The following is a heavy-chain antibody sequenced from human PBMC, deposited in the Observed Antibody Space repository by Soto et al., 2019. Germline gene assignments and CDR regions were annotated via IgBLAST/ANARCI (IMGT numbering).Heavy chain of an antibody. CDR3: ARVPTIAARPSQFDY. J-gene: IGHJ4*02. Sequence: SDTLSLTCTVSGGSISSGDYYWSWIRQPPGKGLEWIGYIYYSGSTYYNPSLKSRVTISVDTSKNQFSLKLSSVTAADTAVYYCARVPTIAARPSQFDYWGQGTLVTVSS. V-gene: IGHV4-30-4*02. D-gene: IGHD6-6*01. CDR1: GGSISSGDYY. CDR2: IYYSGST.